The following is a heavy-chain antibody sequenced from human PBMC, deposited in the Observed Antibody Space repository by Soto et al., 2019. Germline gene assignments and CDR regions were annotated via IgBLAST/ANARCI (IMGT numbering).Heavy chain of an antibody. CDR3: AHSLIGYYYDSSGSNWFDP. D-gene: IGHD3-22*01. CDR1: GFSLSTSGVG. V-gene: IGHV2-5*02. CDR2: IYWDDDK. J-gene: IGHJ5*02. Sequence: QITLKESGPTLVKPTQTLTLTCTFSGFSLSTSGVGVGWIRQPPGKALEWLALIYWDDDKRYSPSLKSRLTITKDTSKSHVVLTMTNMDPVDTATYYCAHSLIGYYYDSSGSNWFDPWGQGTLVTVSS.